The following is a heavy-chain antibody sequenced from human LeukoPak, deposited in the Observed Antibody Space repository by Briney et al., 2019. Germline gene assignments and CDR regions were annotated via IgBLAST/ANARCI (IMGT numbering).Heavy chain of an antibody. J-gene: IGHJ4*02. D-gene: IGHD4-23*01. CDR2: ISGSGGST. Sequence: PGGSLRLSCTASGFTFNNAWMNWVRQAPGKGLEWVSGISGSGGSTYYADSVKGRFTISRDNSKNTLYLQVNSLRAEDTAVYYCAKATIAATVVTPLDYWGQGTQVTVSS. CDR1: GFTFNNAW. CDR3: AKATIAATVVTPLDY. V-gene: IGHV3-23*01.